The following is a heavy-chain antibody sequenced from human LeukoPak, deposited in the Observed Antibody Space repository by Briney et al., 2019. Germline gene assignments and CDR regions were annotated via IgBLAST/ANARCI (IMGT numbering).Heavy chain of an antibody. CDR1: GGTFSSYA. D-gene: IGHD1-26*01. CDR3: ARGGSDFEYNYYGMDV. J-gene: IGHJ6*04. Sequence: GASVKVSCKASGGTFSSYAISWVRQAPGQGLEWMGGIIPIFGTADYAQKFQGRVTITADKSTSTAYMELSSLRSEDTAVYYCARGGSDFEYNYYGMDVWGKGTTVTVSS. CDR2: IIPIFGTA. V-gene: IGHV1-69*06.